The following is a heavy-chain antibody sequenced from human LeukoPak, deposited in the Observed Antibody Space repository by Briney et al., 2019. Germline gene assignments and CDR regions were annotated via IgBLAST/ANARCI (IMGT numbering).Heavy chain of an antibody. D-gene: IGHD6-19*01. V-gene: IGHV4-39*07. CDR1: GGSISSSSYS. CDR3: ARDCGDTMNSSGWYDY. Sequence: SETLSLTCTVSGGSISSSSYSWGWIRQPPGKGLEWIGSIYYSGSTYYNPSLKSRVTISVDTSKNQFSLKLSSVTAADTAVYYCARDCGDTMNSSGWYDYWGQGTLVTVSS. CDR2: IYYSGST. J-gene: IGHJ4*02.